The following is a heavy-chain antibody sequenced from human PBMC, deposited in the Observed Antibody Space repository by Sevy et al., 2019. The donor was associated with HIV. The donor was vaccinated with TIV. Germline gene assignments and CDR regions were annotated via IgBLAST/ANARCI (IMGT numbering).Heavy chain of an antibody. CDR3: ARDVSAGDI. V-gene: IGHV3-7*01. J-gene: IGHJ4*02. D-gene: IGHD4-17*01. Sequence: GGSLRLSCAASGFTFTRYWMTWVRQSPGKGLQWLGNINEAGTKKYYRDSVRGRFTISRDNAKKSLHLQMNSLRVDDTGVYYCARDVSAGDIWGQGTLVTVSS. CDR1: GFTFTRYW. CDR2: INEAGTKK.